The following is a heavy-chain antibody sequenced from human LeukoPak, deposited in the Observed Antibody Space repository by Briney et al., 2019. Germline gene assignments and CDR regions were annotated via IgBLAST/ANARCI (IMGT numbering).Heavy chain of an antibody. Sequence: PGRSLRLSCTSSGFTFGDYAMSWVRQAPGKGLEWVSAISGSGSSTYYADSVKGRFTISRDNSKNTLYLQMNSLRAEDTAVYYCEIVVGGSAFDIWGQGTMVTVSS. CDR3: EIVVGGSAFDI. CDR2: ISGSGSST. J-gene: IGHJ3*02. CDR1: GFTFGDYA. V-gene: IGHV3-23*01. D-gene: IGHD1-26*01.